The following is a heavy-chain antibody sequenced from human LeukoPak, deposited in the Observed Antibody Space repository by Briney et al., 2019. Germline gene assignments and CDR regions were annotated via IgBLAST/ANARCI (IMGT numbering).Heavy chain of an antibody. CDR3: AKVFRKDGDFHLFDY. CDR1: GFTFSSYS. Sequence: PGGSLRLSCAASGFTFSSYSMNWVRQAPGKGLEWVSAISGSRTYYADSVKGRFTISRDNSKNTLSLQMNSLRAEDTAVYYCAKVFRKDGDFHLFDYWGQGTLVTVSS. CDR2: ISGSRT. V-gene: IGHV3-23*01. J-gene: IGHJ4*02. D-gene: IGHD4-17*01.